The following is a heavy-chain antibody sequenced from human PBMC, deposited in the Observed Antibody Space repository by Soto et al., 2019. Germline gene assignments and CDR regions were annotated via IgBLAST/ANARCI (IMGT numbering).Heavy chain of an antibody. Sequence: GGSLRLSCAASGFTFSNAWMNWVRQAPGKGLEWVGRIKSKTDGGTTDYAAPVKGRFTISRDDSKNTLYLQMNSLKTEDTAVYYCTTLGTAMVIGRRSDYWGQGTLVTVSS. CDR3: TTLGTAMVIGRRSDY. D-gene: IGHD5-18*01. V-gene: IGHV3-15*07. J-gene: IGHJ4*02. CDR2: IKSKTDGGTT. CDR1: GFTFSNAW.